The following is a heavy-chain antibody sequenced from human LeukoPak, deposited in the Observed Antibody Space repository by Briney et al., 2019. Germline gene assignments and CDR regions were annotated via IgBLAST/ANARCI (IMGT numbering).Heavy chain of an antibody. V-gene: IGHV3-66*01. CDR1: GFTVSSTY. J-gene: IGHJ3*01. CDR3: ARGVAVAAFSAFDV. Sequence: GGSLRLSCAASGFTVSSTYMSWVRQAPGKGLEWVSVLYSGGTTYYTDSVKGRFTISRDNSKNTLYLQMNSLKAEDTAVYYCARGVAVAAFSAFDVWGQGTMVTVSS. D-gene: IGHD6-19*01. CDR2: LYSGGTT.